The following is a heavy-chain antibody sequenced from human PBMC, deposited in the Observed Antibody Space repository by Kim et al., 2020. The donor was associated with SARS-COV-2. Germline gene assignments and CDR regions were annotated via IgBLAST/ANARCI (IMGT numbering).Heavy chain of an antibody. J-gene: IGHJ6*02. D-gene: IGHD3-10*01. Sequence: GGSLRLSCAASGFTFSSYGMHWVRQAPGKGLEWVAVISYDGSNKYYADSVKGRFTISRDNSKNTLYLQMNSLRAEDTAVYYCAKESGSGSYYAWNYYYSGMDVWGQGTKVTVSS. CDR2: ISYDGSNK. V-gene: IGHV3-30*18. CDR3: AKESGSGSYYAWNYYYSGMDV. CDR1: GFTFSSYG.